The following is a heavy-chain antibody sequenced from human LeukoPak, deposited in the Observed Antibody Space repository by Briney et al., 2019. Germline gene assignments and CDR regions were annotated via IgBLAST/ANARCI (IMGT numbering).Heavy chain of an antibody. Sequence: GGSLGLSCAASGFTFSSYGMHWVRQAPGKGLEWVAVISYDGSNKYYADSVKGRFTISRDNSKNTLYLQMNSLRAEDTAVYYCAKDITVRGVTPIDYWGQGTLVTVSS. V-gene: IGHV3-30*18. J-gene: IGHJ4*02. CDR2: ISYDGSNK. CDR1: GFTFSSYG. D-gene: IGHD3-10*01. CDR3: AKDITVRGVTPIDY.